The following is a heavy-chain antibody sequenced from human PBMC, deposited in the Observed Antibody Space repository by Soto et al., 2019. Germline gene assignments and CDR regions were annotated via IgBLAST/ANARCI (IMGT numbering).Heavy chain of an antibody. CDR3: ARELDLNWFDP. CDR2: ISYDGSNR. CDR1: GFTFTNYA. J-gene: IGHJ5*02. V-gene: IGHV3-30*09. Sequence: GGSLRLSCAASGFTFTNYAIHWVRRAPGKGLEWMAFISYDGSNRYYADSVRGRFAISRDNSNNTVYLQMNSLRAEDTAVYYCARELDLNWFDPWGQGTLVTVSS.